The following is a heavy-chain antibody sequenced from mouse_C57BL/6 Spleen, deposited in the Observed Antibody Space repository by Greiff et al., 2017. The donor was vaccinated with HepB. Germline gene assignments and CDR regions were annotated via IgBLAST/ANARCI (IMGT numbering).Heavy chain of an antibody. V-gene: IGHV2-5*01. CDR3: AKNLNYYGSSYNWYFDV. CDR1: GFSLTSYG. CDR2: IWRGGST. Sequence: QVQLKESGPGLVQPSQSLSITCTVSGFSLTSYGVHWVRQSPGKGLEWLGVIWRGGSTDYNAAFMSRLSITKDNSKSQVFFKMNSLQADDTAIYYCAKNLNYYGSSYNWYFDVWGTGTTVTVSS. J-gene: IGHJ1*03. D-gene: IGHD1-1*01.